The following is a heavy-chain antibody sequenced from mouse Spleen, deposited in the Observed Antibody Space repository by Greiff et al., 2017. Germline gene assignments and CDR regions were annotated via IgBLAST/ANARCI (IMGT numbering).Heavy chain of an antibody. Sequence: VQLQQSGAELMKPGASVTISCKATGYTFSSYWIEWVKQRPGHGLEWIGEILPGSGSTNYNEKFKGKATFTADTSSHTAYMQRGSLTSEDSAVYYCARRLPEAYWGQGTLVTVSA. CDR3: ARRLPEAY. J-gene: IGHJ3*01. CDR1: GYTFSSYW. D-gene: IGHD2-2*01. CDR2: ILPGSGST. V-gene: IGHV1-9*01.